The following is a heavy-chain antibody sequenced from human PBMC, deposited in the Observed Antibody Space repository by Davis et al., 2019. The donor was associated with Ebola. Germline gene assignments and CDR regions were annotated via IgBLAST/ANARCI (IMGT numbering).Heavy chain of an antibody. Sequence: GSLRLSCAASGFTFSSYSMNWIRQPPGKGLEWIGSIYYSGSTYYNPSLKSRVTISVDTSKNQFSLKLSSVTAADTAVYYCARGPRGYSGYLYYYYGMDVWGQGTTVTVSS. D-gene: IGHD5-12*01. J-gene: IGHJ6*02. CDR2: IYYSGST. V-gene: IGHV4-39*01. CDR1: GFTFSSYS. CDR3: ARGPRGYSGYLYYYYGMDV.